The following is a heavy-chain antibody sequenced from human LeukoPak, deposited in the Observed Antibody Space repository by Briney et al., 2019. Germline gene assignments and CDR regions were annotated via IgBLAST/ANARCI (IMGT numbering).Heavy chain of an antibody. J-gene: IGHJ1*01. CDR3: ARSWGRTVTVLGY. V-gene: IGHV5-51*01. CDR2: IYPGDSDT. D-gene: IGHD4-17*01. CDR1: GYSFPSYW. Sequence: GESLKISCKGSGYSFPSYWIGWVRQMPGKGLDWMGIIYPGDSDTRYSPSFHGQVTISVDKSIRPAYLQWSSMKASDTAMYYCARSWGRTVTVLGYWGQGTLVTVSS.